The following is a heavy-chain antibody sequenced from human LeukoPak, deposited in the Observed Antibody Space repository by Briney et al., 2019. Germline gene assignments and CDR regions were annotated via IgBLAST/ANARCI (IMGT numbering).Heavy chain of an antibody. D-gene: IGHD6-25*01. CDR3: ARLGGEALYNWFDP. V-gene: IGHV5-51*01. CDR1: GYRFTNYW. Sequence: GESLKISCKGSGYRFTNYWIGWVRQMPGRGLEWMGIIYPGDSDTRYSPSFQGQVTVSADKSISTAYLQWSSLKASDTAMYYCARLGGEALYNWFDPRGQGTLVTVSS. CDR2: IYPGDSDT. J-gene: IGHJ5*02.